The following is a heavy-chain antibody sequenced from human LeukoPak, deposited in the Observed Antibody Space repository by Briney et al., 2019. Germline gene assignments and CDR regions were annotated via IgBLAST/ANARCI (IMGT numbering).Heavy chain of an antibody. CDR1: GFTFSSYG. Sequence: GGSLRLSCAAHGFTFSSYGMRWVRQAPGKGLGWVAFIRYDGSKKYYADSVKGRFTISRDNSKKTPYLQTNSLRAGRLSLYYCTKEGSYCRSTRCYANYWGQGKLVTVSS. J-gene: IGHJ4*02. CDR2: IRYDGSKK. CDR3: TKEGSYCRSTRCYANY. V-gene: IGHV3-30*02. D-gene: IGHD2-2*01.